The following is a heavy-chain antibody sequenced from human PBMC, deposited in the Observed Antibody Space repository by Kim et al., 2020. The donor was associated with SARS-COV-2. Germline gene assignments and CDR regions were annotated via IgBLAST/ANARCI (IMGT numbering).Heavy chain of an antibody. V-gene: IGHV3-23*01. CDR2: ISGSGGSI. CDR1: GFPFSSYA. Sequence: GGSLRLSCAASGFPFSSYAMRWVRQAPGKGLEWVSTISGSGGSIYYADSVKGRFTISRDNSKNTLYLQMNSLRAEDTAVYYCAKGDCSSTSCHTTDYWGRGTLVTVSS. D-gene: IGHD2-2*02. J-gene: IGHJ4*02. CDR3: AKGDCSSTSCHTTDY.